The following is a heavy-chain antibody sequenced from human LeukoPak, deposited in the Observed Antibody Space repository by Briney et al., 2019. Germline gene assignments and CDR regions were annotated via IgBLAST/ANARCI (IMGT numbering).Heavy chain of an antibody. CDR3: ARVDYGDYVAAVDI. Sequence: GGSLRLSCEASGFTIRSNWMHWVRQTPGKGLVWVSRINSDGSSTSYADSVKGRFTISRDNAKNTVFLQMNSLRVEDTAVYHCARVDYGDYVAAVDIWGQGTMVTVSS. V-gene: IGHV3-74*01. D-gene: IGHD4-17*01. CDR1: GFTIRSNW. J-gene: IGHJ3*02. CDR2: INSDGSST.